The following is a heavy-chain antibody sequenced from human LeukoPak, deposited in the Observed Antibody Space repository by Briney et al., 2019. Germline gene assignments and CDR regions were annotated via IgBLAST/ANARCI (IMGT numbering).Heavy chain of an antibody. CDR3: AKDPRGRYSYGGFDY. CDR2: RRYDGRNK. J-gene: IGHJ4*02. CDR1: GITFNTYG. Sequence: GGSLRLSCVTSGITFNTYGMHWVRQAPGKGLEWVAFRRYDGRNKYYADSVKGRFTISRDNSKNTLYLQMNSLRAEDTAVYYCAKDPRGRYSYGGFDYWGQGTLVTVSS. D-gene: IGHD5-18*01. V-gene: IGHV3-30*02.